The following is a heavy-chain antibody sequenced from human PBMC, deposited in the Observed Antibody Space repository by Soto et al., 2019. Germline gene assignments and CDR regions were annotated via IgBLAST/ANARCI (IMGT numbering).Heavy chain of an antibody. Sequence: QLQLQESGPGLVKPSETLSLTCTVSGGSISSRSYYWGWIRQPPGKGLEWIGSIYYSESTYYNPSLKSRVALSVDTSKSQFSLKLSSVTAADAAGYYCARHGPVWPNFDYWGQGTLVTVSS. V-gene: IGHV4-39*01. CDR2: IYYSEST. J-gene: IGHJ4*02. CDR3: ARHGPVWPNFDY. CDR1: GGSISSRSYY.